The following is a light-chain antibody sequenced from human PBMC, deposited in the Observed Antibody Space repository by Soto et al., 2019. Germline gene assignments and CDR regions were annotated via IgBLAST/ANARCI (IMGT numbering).Light chain of an antibody. CDR3: QQYNGYSRT. CDR2: EAS. V-gene: IGKV1-5*03. CDR1: QSIGSS. Sequence: DIRMTQSPSTLSASVGERVTITCRASQSIGSSLAWYQQKPGKAPNLLISEASTLERGVPSRFSGSGSGTEFTLTIRSLHPDDFATYCCQQYNGYSRTFGQGTKVDNK. J-gene: IGKJ1*01.